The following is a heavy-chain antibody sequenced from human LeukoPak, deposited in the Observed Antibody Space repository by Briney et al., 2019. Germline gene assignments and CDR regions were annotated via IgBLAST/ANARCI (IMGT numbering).Heavy chain of an antibody. V-gene: IGHV4-38-2*02. Sequence: SETLSLTWSVSGFSISSGYFWGWIRQRPGKGLEWIGRVYHSGTTNYDPSLKSRVTISVDTSRNQFSLKLSSVTAADTAVYYCARAREPLLYTFYFDFWGQGTLVTVSS. J-gene: IGHJ4*02. CDR2: VYHSGTT. CDR3: ARAREPLLYTFYFDF. D-gene: IGHD3-16*01. CDR1: GFSISSGYF.